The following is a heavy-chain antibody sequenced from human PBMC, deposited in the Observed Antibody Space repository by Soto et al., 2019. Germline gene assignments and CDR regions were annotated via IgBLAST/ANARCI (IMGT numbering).Heavy chain of an antibody. Sequence: QVHLVQSGAEVKKPGASVKVSCKGSGYAFTTYGITWVRQAPGQGLEGMGWISAHNGNTNYAQKLQGRVTVTRGTSTSTAYMELRSLRSADTAVYYCARGRDGDYGGQGALVTVSS. D-gene: IGHD6-6*01. CDR2: ISAHNGNT. V-gene: IGHV1-18*01. CDR3: ARGRDGDY. CDR1: GYAFTTYG. J-gene: IGHJ4*02.